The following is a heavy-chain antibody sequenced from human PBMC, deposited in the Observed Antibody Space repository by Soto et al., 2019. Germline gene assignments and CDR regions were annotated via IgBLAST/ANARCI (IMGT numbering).Heavy chain of an antibody. CDR1: GFTFSIYA. J-gene: IGHJ4*02. Sequence: GGSLRLSCAAPGFTFSIYALHWVRQAPGKGLEWVAVMSPNGNNQYYADFVKGRFTISRDTSKSTLYLQMTSLRPDDTAVYYCATGANFYYDTSRDWGQGTLVTVSS. CDR2: MSPNGNNQ. V-gene: IGHV3-30-3*01. D-gene: IGHD3-22*01. CDR3: ATGANFYYDTSRD.